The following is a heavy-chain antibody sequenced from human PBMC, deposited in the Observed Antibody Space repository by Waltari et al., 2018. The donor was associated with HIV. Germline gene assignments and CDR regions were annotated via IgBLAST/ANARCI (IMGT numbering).Heavy chain of an antibody. Sequence: QVLLQESGPGLVKPSETLSLTCTVSGGSIRNYYWNWIRQPPGKGLEWIGYIYYSGSTNYNPSLKSRVTISVDTSKNQFSLKLSSVTAADTAVYYCARGTYGDYVYWYFNLWGRGTLVTVSS. CDR1: GGSIRNYY. V-gene: IGHV4-59*01. CDR2: IYYSGST. CDR3: ARGTYGDYVYWYFNL. J-gene: IGHJ2*01. D-gene: IGHD4-17*01.